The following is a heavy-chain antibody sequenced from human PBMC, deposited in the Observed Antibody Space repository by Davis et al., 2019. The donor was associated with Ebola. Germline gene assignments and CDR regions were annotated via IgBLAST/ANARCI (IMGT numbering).Heavy chain of an antibody. J-gene: IGHJ3*02. CDR2: ISGSGGFDST. CDR3: AKDYYDN. Sequence: GGSLRLSCAASGFTFSSYWMSWVRQAPGKGLEWVAAISGSGGFDSTYFADSVKGRFTISRDNSKNTLYLQMNSLRAEDTAVYYCAKDYYDNWGQGTMVTVSS. CDR1: GFTFSSYW. D-gene: IGHD3-10*01. V-gene: IGHV3-23*01.